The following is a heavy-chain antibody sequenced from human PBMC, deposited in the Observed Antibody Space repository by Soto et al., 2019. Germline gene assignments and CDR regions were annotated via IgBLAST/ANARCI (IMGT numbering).Heavy chain of an antibody. CDR3: AKGYGSGKPRSFDY. D-gene: IGHD3-10*01. CDR1: GFTFSSYA. Sequence: EVQLLESGGGLVQPGGSLRLSCAASGFTFSSYAMSWVRQAPGKGLEWVSAISGSGGSTYYADSVKGRFTISRDNSKNTLYLKLNSRRPEDTAVYYCAKGYGSGKPRSFDYWGQGTLVTVSS. V-gene: IGHV3-23*01. J-gene: IGHJ4*02. CDR2: ISGSGGST.